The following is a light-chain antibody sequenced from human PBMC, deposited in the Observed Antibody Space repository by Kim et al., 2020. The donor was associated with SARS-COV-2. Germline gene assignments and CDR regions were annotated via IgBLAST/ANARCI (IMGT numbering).Light chain of an antibody. Sequence: TVTSSGTGSSGSIASNYVQWYQQRPGSAPTTVIYEDSQRPSGVPDRFSGSIDSSSNSASLTISGLKTEDEADYYCQSYDSSDNSVFGGGTQLTVL. V-gene: IGLV6-57*02. J-gene: IGLJ2*01. CDR2: EDS. CDR3: QSYDSSDNSV. CDR1: SGSIASNY.